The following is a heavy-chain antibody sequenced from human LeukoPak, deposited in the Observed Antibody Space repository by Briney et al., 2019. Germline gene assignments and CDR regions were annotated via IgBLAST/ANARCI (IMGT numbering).Heavy chain of an antibody. CDR1: GFSVSGNY. CDR3: ASGPWDFDF. D-gene: IGHD3-16*01. CDR2: IYSGGNT. Sequence: WGSLRLSCAASGFSVSGNYWNWVRQAPGKGLEWVSVIYSGGNTYYADSVKGRFTISRDNSKNTLYLQMNSLRAEDTAVYYCASGPWDFDFWGQGTQVTVSS. V-gene: IGHV3-66*01. J-gene: IGHJ4*02.